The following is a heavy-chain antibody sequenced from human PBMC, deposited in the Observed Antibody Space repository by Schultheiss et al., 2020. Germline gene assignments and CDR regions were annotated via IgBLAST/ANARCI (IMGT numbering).Heavy chain of an antibody. J-gene: IGHJ4*02. CDR3: ATTGAGDGRPDY. Sequence: GSLRLSCAASGFTFSSYSMNWVRQAPGKGLEWVSSISSSSSYIYYADSVKGRFTISRDNAKNSLYLQMNSLRAEDTAVYYCATTGAGDGRPDYWGQGTLVTVSS. D-gene: IGHD5-24*01. V-gene: IGHV3-21*01. CDR1: GFTFSSYS. CDR2: ISSSSSYI.